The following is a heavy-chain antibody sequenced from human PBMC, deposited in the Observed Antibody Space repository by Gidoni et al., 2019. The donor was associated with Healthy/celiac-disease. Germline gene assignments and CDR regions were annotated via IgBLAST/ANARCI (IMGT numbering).Heavy chain of an antibody. CDR3: AKEGRLSGIAAPKMVQISYYMDV. V-gene: IGHV3-30*18. CDR1: GFTFSSDG. CDR2: ISYDGSNN. J-gene: IGHJ6*03. Sequence: QVQLVESGGGVVQPGRSLRLSCAASGFTFSSDGMQWVRQAPGKGLEWVAVISYDGSNNYYADSVKGLFPISRDNSKNTLYLQMNSLRAEDTAVYYCAKEGRLSGIAAPKMVQISYYMDVWGKGTTVTVSS. D-gene: IGHD6-6*01.